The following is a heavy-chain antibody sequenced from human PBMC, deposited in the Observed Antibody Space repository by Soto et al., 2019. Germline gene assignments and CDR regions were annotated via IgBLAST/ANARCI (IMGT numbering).Heavy chain of an antibody. J-gene: IGHJ6*02. D-gene: IGHD3-16*01. V-gene: IGHV1-69*12. Sequence: QVQLVQSGAEVKKPGSSVKVSCKASGGTFSSYAISWVRQAPGQGLEWMGGIIPIFGTANYAQKFQDRVTITADESTSTAYMERGSLRSEDTAVYYCASTAGWAPYYYYGMDVWGQGTTVTVSS. CDR1: GGTFSSYA. CDR3: ASTAGWAPYYYYGMDV. CDR2: IIPIFGTA.